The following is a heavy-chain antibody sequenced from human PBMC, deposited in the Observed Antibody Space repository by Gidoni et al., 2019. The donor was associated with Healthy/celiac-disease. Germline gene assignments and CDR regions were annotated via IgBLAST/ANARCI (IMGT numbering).Heavy chain of an antibody. D-gene: IGHD6-6*01. Sequence: QGQMVESGGGAVQHGRSRRLPCAAAGVTCSSYAMHWVRQAPGKGLEWVAVISYDGSNKYSADSVKGRFTISRDNSKTTLYLQMNSLRAEDTAVYYCARVGAARRRLGWFDPWGQGTLVTVSS. CDR2: ISYDGSNK. V-gene: IGHV3-30-3*01. J-gene: IGHJ5*02. CDR1: GVTCSSYA. CDR3: ARVGAARRRLGWFDP.